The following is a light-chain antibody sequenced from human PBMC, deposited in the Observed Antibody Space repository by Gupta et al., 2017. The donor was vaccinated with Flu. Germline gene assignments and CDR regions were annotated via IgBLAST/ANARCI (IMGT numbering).Light chain of an antibody. V-gene: IGKV4-1*01. J-gene: IGKJ3*01. CDR1: QSILYSSNNKNY. Sequence: DIVMPPSPDSLAASLVERATITCTSSQSILYSSNNKNYLAWYQQKPGQPPRLLIYWASTRESGVPDRFRGSGSGTDFTLTISSLQAEDVALYYCQQYYSTSLTLGPGTKVDIK. CDR2: WAS. CDR3: QQYYSTSLT.